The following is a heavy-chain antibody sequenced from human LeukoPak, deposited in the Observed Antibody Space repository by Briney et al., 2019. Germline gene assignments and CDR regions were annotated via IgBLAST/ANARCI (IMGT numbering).Heavy chain of an antibody. D-gene: IGHD3-16*01. CDR2: MNPNSGNT. CDR1: GYTFTSYD. CDR3: ARGFMITFGGVYFDY. Sequence: ASVKVSCKASGYTFTSYDINWVRQATGHGLEWMGWMNPNSGNTGYAQKFQGRVTMTRNTSISTAYMELSSLRSEDTAVYYCARGFMITFGGVYFDYCGQGTLVTVSS. V-gene: IGHV1-8*01. J-gene: IGHJ4*02.